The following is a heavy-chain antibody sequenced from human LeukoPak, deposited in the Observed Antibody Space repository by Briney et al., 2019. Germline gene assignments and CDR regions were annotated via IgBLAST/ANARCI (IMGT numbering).Heavy chain of an antibody. CDR2: VNPNSGNT. Sequence: ASVKVSCKASGYTFTSYDINWVRQATGQGLEWMGWVNPNSGNTGYAQKFQGRVTMTRNTSISTAYMELSSLRSEDTAVYYCARGYIVVVPAAKVWFDPWGQGTLVTVSS. D-gene: IGHD2-2*01. CDR1: GYTFTSYD. J-gene: IGHJ5*02. V-gene: IGHV1-8*01. CDR3: ARGYIVVVPAAKVWFDP.